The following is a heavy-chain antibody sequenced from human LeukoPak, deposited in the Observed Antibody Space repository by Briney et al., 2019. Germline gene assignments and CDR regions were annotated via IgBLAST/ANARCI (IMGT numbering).Heavy chain of an antibody. CDR2: IFYSGRT. D-gene: IGHD3-22*01. J-gene: IGHJ5*02. Sequence: PSETLSLTCTISGGSISTSYWGWIRQPPGKGLECLGYIFYSGRTNYNPSLKSRVTISIDSSENQLSLKLTSVSAADTAVYYCARATRYYYDSSGYYGAWFDPWGQGTLVTVSS. CDR1: GGSISTSY. V-gene: IGHV4-59*01. CDR3: ARATRYYYDSSGYYGAWFDP.